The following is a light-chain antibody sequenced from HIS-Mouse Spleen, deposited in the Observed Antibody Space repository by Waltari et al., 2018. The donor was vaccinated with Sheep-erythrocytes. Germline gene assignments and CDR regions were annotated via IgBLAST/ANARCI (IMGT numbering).Light chain of an antibody. CDR1: SSDVGGYNS. CDR2: EGS. J-gene: IGLJ2*01. V-gene: IGLV2-23*01. Sequence: QSALTQPRSVSGSPGQSVTISCTGTSSDVGGYNSVSWYQQHPGHAPKLMIYEGSKRPSGVSNRFSGSKSGNTASLTISGLQAEDEADYYCCSYAGSSTLVFGGGTKLTVL. CDR3: CSYAGSSTLV.